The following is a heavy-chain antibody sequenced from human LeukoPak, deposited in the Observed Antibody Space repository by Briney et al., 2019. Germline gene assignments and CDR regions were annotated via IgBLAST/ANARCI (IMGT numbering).Heavy chain of an antibody. Sequence: GGSLRLSCTVSGFTVSSNSMSWVRQAPGKGLEWVSFIYSDNTHYSDSVKGRFTISRDNSKNTLYLQMNSLRAEDTAVYYCAKTRVGAPDFDYWGQGTLVTVSS. D-gene: IGHD1-26*01. CDR2: IYSDNT. CDR3: AKTRVGAPDFDY. J-gene: IGHJ4*02. CDR1: GFTVSSNS. V-gene: IGHV3-53*01.